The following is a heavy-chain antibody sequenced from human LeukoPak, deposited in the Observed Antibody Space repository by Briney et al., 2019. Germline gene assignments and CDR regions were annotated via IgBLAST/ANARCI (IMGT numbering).Heavy chain of an antibody. CDR2: ISGGGNTT. J-gene: IGHJ4*02. CDR1: GFTFSSYA. Sequence: GGSLRLSCAASGFTFSSYAMSWVRQAPGKGLEWVSVISGGGNTTYYADSVKGRFTISRDNSKNTLYLQMNSLRAEDTAVYYCARAGVDTAMAIDYWGQGALVTVSS. V-gene: IGHV3-23*01. D-gene: IGHD5-18*01. CDR3: ARAGVDTAMAIDY.